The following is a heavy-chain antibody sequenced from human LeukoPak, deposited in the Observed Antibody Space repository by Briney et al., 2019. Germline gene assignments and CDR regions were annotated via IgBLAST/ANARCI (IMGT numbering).Heavy chain of an antibody. CDR2: ISTSGST. CDR3: ARGLPSYGDYVDYYFYMDV. J-gene: IGHJ6*03. CDR1: GDSISGFY. V-gene: IGHV4-4*07. D-gene: IGHD4-17*01. Sequence: SETLSLTCTVPGDSISGFYWSWIRQPAGKGLQWIGRISTSGSTNYNPSLKSRVTMSVDRSTNEFSLTGRSVTAADTALYYCARGLPSYGDYVDYYFYMDVWGKGATVTVSS.